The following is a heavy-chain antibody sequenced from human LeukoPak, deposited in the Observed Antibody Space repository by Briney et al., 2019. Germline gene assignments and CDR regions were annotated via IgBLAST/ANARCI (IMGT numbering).Heavy chain of an antibody. CDR1: GFTFSSYA. CDR2: ISYDGSNK. D-gene: IGHD6-19*01. J-gene: IGHJ4*02. Sequence: GGSLRLSCAASGFTFSSYAMHWVRQAPGRGLEWVAVISYDGSNKYYADSVKGRFTISRDNSKNTLYLQMNSLRAEDTAVYYCARDGESGQWLYYFDYWGQGTLVTVSS. CDR3: ARDGESGQWLYYFDY. V-gene: IGHV3-30*04.